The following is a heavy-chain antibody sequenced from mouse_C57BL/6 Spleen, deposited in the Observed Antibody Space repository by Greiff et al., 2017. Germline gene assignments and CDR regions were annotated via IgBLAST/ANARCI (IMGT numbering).Heavy chain of an antibody. CDR2: INPNNGGT. Sequence: VQLQQSGPELVKPGASVKISCKASGYTFTDYYMNWVKQSHGKSLEWIGDINPNNGGTSYNQKFKGKATLTVDKSSSTAYMELRSLTSEDSAVYYCARDDYYYGSRLPFDYWGQGTTLTVSS. CDR3: ARDDYYYGSRLPFDY. D-gene: IGHD1-1*01. CDR1: GYTFTDYY. J-gene: IGHJ2*01. V-gene: IGHV1-26*01.